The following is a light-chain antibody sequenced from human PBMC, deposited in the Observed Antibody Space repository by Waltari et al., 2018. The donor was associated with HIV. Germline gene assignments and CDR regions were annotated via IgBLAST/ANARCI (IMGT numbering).Light chain of an antibody. CDR2: AVA. Sequence: QSVLTQPTSASGAPGQRVTISCSGSTPNIGSSNVNWYKQFSRAAPKLLIYAVAQRPSGVPDRFSCSKSCTSASLFISGLPSEDEADYYCSTWDERLNGVVFGGGTMLTVV. CDR1: TPNIGSSN. CDR3: STWDERLNGVV. J-gene: IGLJ2*01. V-gene: IGLV1-44*01.